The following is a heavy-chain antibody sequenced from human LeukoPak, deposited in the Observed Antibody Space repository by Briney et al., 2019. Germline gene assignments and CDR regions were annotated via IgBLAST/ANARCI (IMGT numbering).Heavy chain of an antibody. V-gene: IGHV4-59*12. CDR1: GGSISSYY. D-gene: IGHD1-26*01. CDR2: IYYSGST. CDR3: ARGSIVGATTP. J-gene: IGHJ5*02. Sequence: SETLSLTCTVSGGSISSYYWSWIRQPPGKGLEWIGYIYYSGSTYYNPSLKSRVTISVDTSKNQFSLKLSSVTAADTAVYYCARGSIVGATTPWGQGTLVTVSS.